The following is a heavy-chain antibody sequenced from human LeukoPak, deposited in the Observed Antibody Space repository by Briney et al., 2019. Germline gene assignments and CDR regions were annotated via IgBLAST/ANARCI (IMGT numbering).Heavy chain of an antibody. J-gene: IGHJ3*02. CDR3: AKDGAIMSPALVGAFDI. V-gene: IGHV3-30*04. D-gene: IGHD3-16*01. CDR1: GFTFSSYA. CDR2: ISYDGSNK. Sequence: PGGSLRLSCAASGFTFSSYAMHWVRQAPGKGLEWVAVISYDGSNKYYADSVKGRFTISRDNSKNTLYLQMNSLRAEDTAVYYCAKDGAIMSPALVGAFDIWGQGTMVTVSS.